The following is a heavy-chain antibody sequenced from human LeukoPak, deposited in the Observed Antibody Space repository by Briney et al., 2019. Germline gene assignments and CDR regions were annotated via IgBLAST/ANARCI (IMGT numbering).Heavy chain of an antibody. J-gene: IGHJ4*02. Sequence: ASVKVSFKASRYTFTDYYIHWVRQAPGQGLEWLGWINPNTGGTHYVQKFQDRVTMTRDRSIRTAYMEVSRLGSDDTAEYYCATMGAKNFDHWGQGTLVTVSS. CDR2: INPNTGGT. CDR1: RYTFTDYY. CDR3: ATMGAKNFDH. V-gene: IGHV1-2*02. D-gene: IGHD1-26*01.